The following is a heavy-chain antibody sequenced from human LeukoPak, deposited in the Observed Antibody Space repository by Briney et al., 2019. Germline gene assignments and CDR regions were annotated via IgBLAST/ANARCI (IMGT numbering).Heavy chain of an antibody. J-gene: IGHJ4*02. CDR3: ARECRWFGELPMYYFDY. V-gene: IGHV3-30*04. D-gene: IGHD3-10*01. CDR1: GIIFSNSA. CDR2: ISHDGTNK. Sequence: GRSLRLSCASSGIIFSNSAIHWVRQSPPKGLEWLAFISHDGTNKYYADSVKGRFTISRDNSKNTLYLQMNSLRAEDTAVYYCARECRWFGELPMYYFDYWGQGTLVTVSS.